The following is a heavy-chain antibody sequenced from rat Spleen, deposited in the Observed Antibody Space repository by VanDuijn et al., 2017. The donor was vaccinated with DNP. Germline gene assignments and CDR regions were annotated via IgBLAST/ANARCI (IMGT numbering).Heavy chain of an antibody. Sequence: EVKLVESGGGLVQPGRSLKLSCAASGFNFNDYWMGWVRQAPGKGLEWIGQINKDSSTISYSPSLKDKLTIPRDSAQNTLYLQMSKLGSEDTAIYYCARGPNYGGYADYFDYWGQGVTVTVSS. J-gene: IGHJ2*01. V-gene: IGHV4-2*01. CDR2: INKDSSTI. CDR1: GFNFNDYW. D-gene: IGHD1-11*01. CDR3: ARGPNYGGYADYFDY.